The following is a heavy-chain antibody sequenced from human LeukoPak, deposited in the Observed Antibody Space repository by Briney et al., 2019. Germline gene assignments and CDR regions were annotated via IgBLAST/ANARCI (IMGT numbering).Heavy chain of an antibody. Sequence: PSETLSLTCAVYGGSFSGYYWSWIRQPPGKGLEWIGEINHSGSTNYNPSLKSRVTISVDTSKNQFSLKLSSVTAADTAVYYCARAFMVRGVIIDYWGQGTLVTVSS. CDR3: ARAFMVRGVIIDY. CDR1: GGSFSGYY. J-gene: IGHJ4*02. D-gene: IGHD3-10*01. CDR2: INHSGST. V-gene: IGHV4-34*01.